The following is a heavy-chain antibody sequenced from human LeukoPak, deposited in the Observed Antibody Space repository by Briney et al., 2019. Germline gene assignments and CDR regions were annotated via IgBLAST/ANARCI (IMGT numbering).Heavy chain of an antibody. CDR1: GGSISSYY. V-gene: IGHV4-59*08. J-gene: IGHJ4*02. D-gene: IGHD3-22*01. CDR3: ARQGVRYYYDSPLDY. Sequence: SETLSLTCTVSGGSISSYYWSWIRQPPGKGLEWIGYIYYSGSTNYNPSLKSRVTISVDTSKNQFSLKLSSVTAADTAVYYCARQGVRYYYDSPLDYWGQGTLVTVSS. CDR2: IYYSGST.